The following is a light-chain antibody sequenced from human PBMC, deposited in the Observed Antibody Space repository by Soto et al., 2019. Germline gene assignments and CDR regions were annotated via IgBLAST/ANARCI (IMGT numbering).Light chain of an antibody. CDR2: GAS. V-gene: IGKV3-20*01. CDR1: QSVSSSY. CDR3: QQYGSSPS. J-gene: IGKJ2*01. Sequence: EIVLTQSPGTLSLSPGERATLSCRASQSVSSSYLAWYQQKPGQAPRLLIYGASSRATGIPDRFSGSGSGTDFTLTISRREPDDYAVYYCQQYGSSPSFGQGTKLEIK.